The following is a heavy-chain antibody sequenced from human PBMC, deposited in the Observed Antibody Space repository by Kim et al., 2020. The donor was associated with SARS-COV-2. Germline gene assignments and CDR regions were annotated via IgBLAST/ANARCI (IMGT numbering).Heavy chain of an antibody. CDR1: GFSLLTSGMC. J-gene: IGHJ6*03. D-gene: IGHD1-7*01. Sequence: SGPTLVNPTQTLTLTCTFSGFSLLTSGMCVNWIRQPPGKALEWLARIDWDDDRYYNTSLKTRLTISKDTSKNQVVLTMTNMDPVDTATYYCAGLRGIGTRRSQSYHYYMDVWGKGTTVTVSS. V-gene: IGHV2-70*11. CDR2: IDWDDDR. CDR3: AGLRGIGTRRSQSYHYYMDV.